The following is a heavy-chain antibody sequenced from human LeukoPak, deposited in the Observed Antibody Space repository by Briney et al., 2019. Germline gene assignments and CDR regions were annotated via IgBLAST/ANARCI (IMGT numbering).Heavy chain of an antibody. D-gene: IGHD3-10*01. J-gene: IGHJ3*02. CDR2: IIPIFGTA. CDR3: LINPVGGGPDAFDI. CDR1: GGTFSSYA. V-gene: IGHV1-69*13. Sequence: ASVKVSCKASGGTFSSYAISWVRQAPGQGLEWMGGIIPIFGTANYAQKFQGRVTITADESTSTAYMELSSLRSEDTAVYHCLINPVGGGPDAFDIWGQGTMVTVSS.